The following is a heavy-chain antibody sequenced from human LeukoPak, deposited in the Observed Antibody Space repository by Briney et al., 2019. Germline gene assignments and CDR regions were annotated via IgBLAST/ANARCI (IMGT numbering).Heavy chain of an antibody. CDR1: GFTFSTYE. V-gene: IGHV3-48*03. Sequence: GGSLRLSCAASGFTFSTYEMNWVRQAPGKGLEWVSYISRRDSTIYYADSVKGRFTISRDNAKNSLYLQMNSLRAEDTAVYYCARRYCSSSSCTLDYWGQGTLVTVSS. J-gene: IGHJ4*02. CDR2: ISRRDSTI. CDR3: ARRYCSSSSCTLDY. D-gene: IGHD2-2*01.